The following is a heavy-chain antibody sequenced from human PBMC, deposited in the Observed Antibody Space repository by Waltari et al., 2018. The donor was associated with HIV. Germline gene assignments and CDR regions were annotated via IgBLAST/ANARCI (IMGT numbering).Heavy chain of an antibody. CDR2: ISNDGSNK. J-gene: IGHJ6*02. CDR1: GLTFSSSA. Sequence: QVQLVESGGGVVQPGRSLRLSCAASGLTFSSSAMHWVRQAPGNGLDWGSVISNDGSNKYYADSVKGRFTISRDNSKNTLYLQMNSLRAEDTAVYYCARDWGSLRDDYYYYGMDVWGQGTTVTVSS. V-gene: IGHV3-30*04. D-gene: IGHD3-16*01. CDR3: ARDWGSLRDDYYYYGMDV.